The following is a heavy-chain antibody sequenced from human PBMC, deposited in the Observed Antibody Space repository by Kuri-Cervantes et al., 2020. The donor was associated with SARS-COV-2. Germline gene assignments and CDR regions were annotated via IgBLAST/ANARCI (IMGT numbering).Heavy chain of an antibody. J-gene: IGHJ5*02. Sequence: GGSLRLSCAASGFTFSNAWMSWVRQAPGKGLEWVAFTRSEGITKYYGDSVRGRFTISRDNAKNSLYLQMNSLRAEDTAVYYCASGLDYGSGTNGGFDPWGQGTLVTVSS. CDR2: TRSEGITK. CDR3: ASGLDYGSGTNGGFDP. V-gene: IGHV3-30*02. D-gene: IGHD3-10*01. CDR1: GFTFSNAW.